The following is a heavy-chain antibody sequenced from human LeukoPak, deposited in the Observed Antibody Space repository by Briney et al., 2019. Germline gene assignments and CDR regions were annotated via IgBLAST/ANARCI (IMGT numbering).Heavy chain of an antibody. D-gene: IGHD1-1*01. J-gene: IGHJ4*02. CDR2: IYHSAST. CDR1: GYSISSGYY. CDR3: VGGAQPFDN. V-gene: IGHV4-38-2*01. Sequence: PSETLSLTCAVSGYSISSGYYWGWIRQPPGKGPEWIGNIYHSASTYYNPSLKSRVTISVDTSKNEFSLKLSSVTAADTAVYYCVGGAQPFDNWGQGTLVTVSS.